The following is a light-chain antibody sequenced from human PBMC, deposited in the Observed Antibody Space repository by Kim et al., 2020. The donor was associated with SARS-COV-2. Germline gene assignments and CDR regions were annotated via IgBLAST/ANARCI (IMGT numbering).Light chain of an antibody. CDR2: WAS. V-gene: IGKV4-1*01. CDR1: QSVLYSSNNKNY. CDR3: QQYYSTPVT. J-gene: IGKJ5*01. Sequence: DIVMTQSPDSLAVSLGERATINCKSSQSVLYSSNNKNYLAWYQQKPGQPPKLLIYWASTRESGVPDRFSGSGSGTDFTLTISSLQAEDVALYYCQQYYSTPVTFGQGTHWRLN.